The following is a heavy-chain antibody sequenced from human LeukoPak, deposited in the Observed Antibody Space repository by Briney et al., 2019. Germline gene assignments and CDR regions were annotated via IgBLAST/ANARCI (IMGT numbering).Heavy chain of an antibody. Sequence: GESLKISCRGSGYNFATYWIGWVRQMPGKGLEWMGIIYPGDSNTRYSPSFQGQVTISADKSISTAYLQWSSLRASDTAMYYCARALRYCSGGSCYKWFDPWGQGTLVTVSS. CDR1: GYNFATYW. CDR2: IYPGDSNT. V-gene: IGHV5-51*01. CDR3: ARALRYCSGGSCYKWFDP. J-gene: IGHJ5*02. D-gene: IGHD2-15*01.